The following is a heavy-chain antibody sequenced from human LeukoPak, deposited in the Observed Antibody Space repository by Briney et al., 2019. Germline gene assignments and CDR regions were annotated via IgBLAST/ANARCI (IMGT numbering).Heavy chain of an antibody. D-gene: IGHD1-26*01. J-gene: IGHJ4*02. CDR3: ARLSIVGATNFDY. CDR1: GGSINNYY. Sequence: SETLSLTCSVSGGSINNYYWSWIRQPPGKGLEWIGYIYYSGSTTYKPSLKSRVTISVDTSKNQFSLKLSSVTAADTAVYYCARLSIVGATNFDYWGQGTLVTVSS. CDR2: IYYSGST. V-gene: IGHV4-59*08.